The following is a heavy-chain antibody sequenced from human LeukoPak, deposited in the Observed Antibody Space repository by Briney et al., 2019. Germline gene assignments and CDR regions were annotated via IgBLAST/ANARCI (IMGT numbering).Heavy chain of an antibody. CDR2: ISSSSRYI. J-gene: IGHJ4*02. CDR3: ARDLSVGSKPDLGFDY. CDR1: GFTFSSYE. Sequence: GGSLRLSCAASGFTFSSYEMNWVRQAPGKGLEWVSSISSSSRYIYYTDSVKGRFTISRDNAKNSLYLQMNSLRAEDTAVYYCARDLSVGSKPDLGFDYWGQGTLVTVSS. V-gene: IGHV3-21*01. D-gene: IGHD1-26*01.